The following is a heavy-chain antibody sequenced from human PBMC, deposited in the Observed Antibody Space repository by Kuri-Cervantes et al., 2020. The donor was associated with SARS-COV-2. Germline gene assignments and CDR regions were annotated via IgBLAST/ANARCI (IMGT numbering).Heavy chain of an antibody. CDR3: ARSTPFRRLLVISQGGAFDI. D-gene: IGHD3-22*01. CDR1: GYTFTGYY. CDR2: IYPNSGGT. Sequence: GSVKVSCKACGYTFTGYYRHWVRQAPGQGLEWMGWIYPNSGGTNYAQRFQGWVTMTRDTSIRTVNMELNRLRSDDTAVYYCARSTPFRRLLVISQGGAFDIWGQGTMVTVSS. J-gene: IGHJ3*02. V-gene: IGHV1-2*04.